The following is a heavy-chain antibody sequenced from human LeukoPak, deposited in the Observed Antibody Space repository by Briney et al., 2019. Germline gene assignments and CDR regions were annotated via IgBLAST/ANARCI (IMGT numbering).Heavy chain of an antibody. J-gene: IGHJ3*02. CDR3: ARETWKGGDAFDI. D-gene: IGHD1-1*01. V-gene: IGHV3-48*03. Sequence: GGSLRLSCAASGFTFSSYEMNWVRQAPGKGLEWVSYISSSGSTIYYADSVKGRFTISRDNAKNSLYLQMNSLRAEDTAVYYCARETWKGGDAFDIWGQGTMVTVSS. CDR2: ISSSGSTI. CDR1: GFTFSSYE.